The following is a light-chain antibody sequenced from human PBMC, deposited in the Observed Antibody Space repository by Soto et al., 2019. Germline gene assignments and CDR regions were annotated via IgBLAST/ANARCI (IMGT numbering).Light chain of an antibody. J-gene: IGKJ5*01. CDR1: QSISSS. CDR2: DAS. V-gene: IGKV3D-20*01. CDR3: QQYGSSPLT. Sequence: EIVLTQSPGTLSLSPGERATLSCRASQSISSSLAWYQQKPGLAPRLLIYDASSRATGIPDRFSGSGSGTDFTLTISRLEPEDFAVYYCQQYGSSPLTFGQGTRLEIK.